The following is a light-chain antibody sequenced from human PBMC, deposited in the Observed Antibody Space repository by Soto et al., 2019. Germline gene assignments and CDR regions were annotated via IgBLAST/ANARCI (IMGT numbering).Light chain of an antibody. CDR1: QSVSNN. V-gene: IGKV3D-15*02. J-gene: IGKJ1*01. CDR2: DAS. Sequence: EIVMTQSPATLSVSPGERATLSCRASQSVSNNLAWYQQKPGQAPRLLIYDASNRATGIPARFSGSGSGTDFTLTISSLEPEDFAVYYCQQYGSSPGTFGQGTKVDIK. CDR3: QQYGSSPGT.